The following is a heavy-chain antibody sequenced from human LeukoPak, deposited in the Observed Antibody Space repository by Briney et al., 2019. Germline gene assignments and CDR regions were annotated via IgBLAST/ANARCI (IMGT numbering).Heavy chain of an antibody. CDR2: IYHSGSI. Sequence: SETLSLTCTVSGYSISSNYYWGWIRQPPGKGLEWIGNIYHSGSISYNPSLKSRVTISVDTSKNQFSLKLTSVTAADTAVYYCARGGGPFDYWGQGTLVTVSS. CDR1: GYSISSNYY. D-gene: IGHD4-23*01. CDR3: ARGGGPFDY. V-gene: IGHV4-38-2*02. J-gene: IGHJ4*02.